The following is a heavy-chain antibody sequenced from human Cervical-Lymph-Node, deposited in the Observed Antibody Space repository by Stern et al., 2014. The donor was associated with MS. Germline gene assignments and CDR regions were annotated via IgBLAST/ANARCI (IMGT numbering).Heavy chain of an antibody. CDR3: VRDRTMAAAGNRCDY. CDR1: GFTFGDYA. Sequence: EVQLVESGGGLVKPGRSLRLSCTGSGFTFGDYAMRWFRQGPGKGLEWVGIIRSKAYGGTTEYAVSVKGRFTISRDESKSIAYLQMNSLKIEDTAVYYCVRDRTMAAAGNRCDYWGQGTLVTVSS. D-gene: IGHD6-13*01. CDR2: IRSKAYGGTT. J-gene: IGHJ4*02. V-gene: IGHV3-49*05.